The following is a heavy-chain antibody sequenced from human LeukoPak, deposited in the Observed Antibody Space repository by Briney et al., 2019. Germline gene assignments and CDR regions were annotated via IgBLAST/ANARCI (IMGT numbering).Heavy chain of an antibody. CDR3: ARDRVQLERRGLEVKSLPPT. Sequence: ASVKVSCKASGYTFTSYGISWVRQAPGQGLEWMGWISAYNGNTNYAQKLQGRVTMTTDTSTSTAYMELRSLRSDDTAVYYCARDRVQLERRGLEVKSLPPTWGQGTLVTVSS. J-gene: IGHJ5*02. V-gene: IGHV1-18*01. CDR2: ISAYNGNT. D-gene: IGHD1-1*01. CDR1: GYTFTSYG.